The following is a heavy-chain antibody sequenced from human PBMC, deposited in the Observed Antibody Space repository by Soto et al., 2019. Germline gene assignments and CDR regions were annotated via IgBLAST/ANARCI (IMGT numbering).Heavy chain of an antibody. J-gene: IGHJ3*02. D-gene: IGHD6-19*01. CDR3: AGYSGWNDAFDI. V-gene: IGHV4-39*01. CDR2: IYYSGST. Sequence: QLQLQESGPGLVKPSETLSLTCTVSGGSISSSSYYWGWIRQPPGKGLEWIGSIYYSGSTYYNPSLKRRVTISVDTSKNQFSLKLSSVTAADTAVYYCAGYSGWNDAFDIWGQGTMVTVSS. CDR1: GGSISSSSYY.